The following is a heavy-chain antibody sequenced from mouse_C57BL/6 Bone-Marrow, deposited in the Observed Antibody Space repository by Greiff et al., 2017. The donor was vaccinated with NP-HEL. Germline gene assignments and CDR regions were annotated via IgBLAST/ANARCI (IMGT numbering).Heavy chain of an antibody. D-gene: IGHD2-5*01. J-gene: IGHJ4*01. CDR1: GYSITSGYY. CDR2: ISYDGSN. CDR3: ARETAYYSNIYAMDY. Sequence: EVQLQESGPGLVKPSQSLSLTCSVTGYSITSGYYWNWIRQFPGNKLEWMGYISYDGSNNYNPSLKNRISITRDTSKNQFFLKLNSVTTEDTATYYCARETAYYSNIYAMDYWGQGTSVTVSS. V-gene: IGHV3-6*01.